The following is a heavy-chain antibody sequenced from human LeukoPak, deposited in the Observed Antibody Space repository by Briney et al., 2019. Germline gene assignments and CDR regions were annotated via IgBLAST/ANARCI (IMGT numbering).Heavy chain of an antibody. D-gene: IGHD3-22*01. J-gene: IGHJ4*02. Sequence: GGSLRLSCAASGFTFSSYGMHWVRQAPGKGLEWVSAISGSGGSTYYADSVKGRFTISRDNSKNTLYLQMNSLRAEDTAVYYCAKGEGIYYDSSGYFLWGQGTLVTVSS. CDR1: GFTFSSYG. CDR3: AKGEGIYYDSSGYFL. V-gene: IGHV3-23*01. CDR2: ISGSGGST.